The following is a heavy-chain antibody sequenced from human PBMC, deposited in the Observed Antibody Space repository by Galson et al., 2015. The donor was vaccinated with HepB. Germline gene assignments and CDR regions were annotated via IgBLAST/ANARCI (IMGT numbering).Heavy chain of an antibody. CDR1: GFTFSSYG. Sequence: SLRLSCAASGFTFSSYGMHWVRQAPGKGLEWVAVISYDGSNKYYADSVKGRFTISRDNSKNTLYLQMNSLRAEDTAVYYCAKERLGRIFDHWGKGTL. V-gene: IGHV3-30*18. CDR3: AKERLGRIFDH. D-gene: IGHD3-16*01. CDR2: ISYDGSNK. J-gene: IGHJ4*02.